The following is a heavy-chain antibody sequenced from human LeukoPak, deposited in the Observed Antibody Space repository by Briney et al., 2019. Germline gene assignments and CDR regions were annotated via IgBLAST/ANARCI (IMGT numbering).Heavy chain of an antibody. D-gene: IGHD4-17*01. CDR3: TRQTYGDHFDV. V-gene: IGHV1-2*02. J-gene: IGHJ4*02. CDR1: EDTFNSYY. Sequence: ASVEVSCKASEDTFNSYYIHWVRQAPGQGLECMGWMSPKTGDTNYAQNFQGRATMTRDTSMTTAYMGLRSMTAGDTAVYYCTRQTYGDHFDVWGQGTLVTVSP. CDR2: MSPKTGDT.